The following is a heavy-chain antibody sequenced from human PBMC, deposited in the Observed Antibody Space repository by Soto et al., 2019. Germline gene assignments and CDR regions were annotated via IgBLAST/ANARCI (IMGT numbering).Heavy chain of an antibody. CDR3: ARAYSSSSYNWFDP. CDR2: IWYDGSNK. D-gene: IGHD6-13*01. J-gene: IGHJ5*02. Sequence: SLRLSCAASGFTFSSYGMHWVRQAPGKGLEWVAVIWYDGSNKYYADSVKGRFTISRDNSKNTLYLQMNSLRAEDTAVYYCARAYSSSSYNWFDPWGQGTLVTVSS. V-gene: IGHV3-33*01. CDR1: GFTFSSYG.